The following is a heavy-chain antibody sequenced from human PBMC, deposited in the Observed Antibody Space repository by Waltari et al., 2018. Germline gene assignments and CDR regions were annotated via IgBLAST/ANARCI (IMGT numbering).Heavy chain of an antibody. D-gene: IGHD5-12*01. CDR1: GGTFSSYA. V-gene: IGHV1-69*13. CDR2: IIPIFGTA. J-gene: IGHJ4*02. Sequence: QVQLVQSGAEVKKPGSSVKVSCKASGGTFSSYAISWVRQAPGQGLEWMGGIIPIFGTANYAQKIQGRVTITADESTSTAYMELSSLRSEDTAVYYCAREGYLEMATTRRGGYYFDYWGQGTLVTVSS. CDR3: AREGYLEMATTRRGGYYFDY.